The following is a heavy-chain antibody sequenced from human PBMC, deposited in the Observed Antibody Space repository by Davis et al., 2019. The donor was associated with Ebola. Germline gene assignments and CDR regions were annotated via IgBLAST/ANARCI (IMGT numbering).Heavy chain of an antibody. V-gene: IGHV3-49*03. J-gene: IGHJ4*02. Sequence: PGGSLRLSCTASGFTFGAYAMSWFRQAPGKGLEWVGFIRSKAYGGTTEYAASVKGRFTISRDDSKSIAYLQMNSLKTEDTAVYYCTRDHPHYDFWSGYPDYWGQGTLVTVSS. CDR3: TRDHPHYDFWSGYPDY. CDR2: IRSKAYGGTT. D-gene: IGHD3-3*01. CDR1: GFTFGAYA.